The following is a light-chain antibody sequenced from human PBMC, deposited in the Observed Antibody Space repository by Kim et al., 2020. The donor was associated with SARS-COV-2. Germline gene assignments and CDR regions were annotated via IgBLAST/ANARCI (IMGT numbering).Light chain of an antibody. CDR3: MQALQTPLYS. Sequence: PASISCRSSQSLLHSNGYNYLDWYLQKPGQSPQLLIYLGSNRASGVPDRFSGSGSGTGFTLKISRVEAEDVGVYYCMQALQTPLYSFGQGTKLEI. V-gene: IGKV2-28*01. J-gene: IGKJ2*03. CDR1: QSLLHSNGYNY. CDR2: LGS.